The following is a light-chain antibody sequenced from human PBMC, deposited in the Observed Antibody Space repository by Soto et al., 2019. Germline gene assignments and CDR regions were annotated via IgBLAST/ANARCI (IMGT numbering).Light chain of an antibody. V-gene: IGKV3-20*01. Sequence: ENVLTQSPGTLSLSPGERATLSCRATQSVTSRYFAWYLQKPGQAPRLLIYGVSSRATDIPDRFSGSGSGTDFTLTISRLEPEDFVVYYCQQYSTLPHTFGQGTKLEVK. J-gene: IGKJ2*01. CDR2: GVS. CDR1: QSVTSRY. CDR3: QQYSTLPHT.